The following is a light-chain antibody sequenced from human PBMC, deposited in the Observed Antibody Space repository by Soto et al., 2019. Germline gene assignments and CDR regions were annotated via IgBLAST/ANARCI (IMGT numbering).Light chain of an antibody. V-gene: IGKV3-11*01. Sequence: EVVLTQSPVTLSLSPGERATLSCRASQSFRGLLAWYQQKPGQAPRLLIYDASNRATGIPARFSGSGSGTDFTLTISSLEPEDFAVYYCQQRHMWPITFGQGTRLEI. CDR1: QSFRGL. CDR3: QQRHMWPIT. J-gene: IGKJ5*01. CDR2: DAS.